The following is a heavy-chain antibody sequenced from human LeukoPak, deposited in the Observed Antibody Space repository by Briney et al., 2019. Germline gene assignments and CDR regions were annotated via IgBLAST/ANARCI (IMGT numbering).Heavy chain of an antibody. CDR1: GYTFTSYG. V-gene: IGHV1-18*01. J-gene: IGHJ4*02. D-gene: IGHD3-22*01. CDR3: ARLLAYYYDSSGYGHFDY. CDR2: ISAYNGST. Sequence: ASVKVSCKASGYTFTSYGISWVRQAPGQGLEWMGWISAYNGSTNYAQKLQGRVTMTTDTSTSTAYMELRSLRSDDTAVYYCARLLAYYYDSSGYGHFDYWGQGTLVTVSS.